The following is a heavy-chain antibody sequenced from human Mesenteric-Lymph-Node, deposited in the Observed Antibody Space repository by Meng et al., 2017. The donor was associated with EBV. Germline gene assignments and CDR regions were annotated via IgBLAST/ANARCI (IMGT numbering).Heavy chain of an antibody. CDR3: AKTVSSGWSTTADH. J-gene: IGHJ4*02. Sequence: EGVVQARSSCRLALVSAGVILRSYGMQWVRQAPGKGLDCVAVISYDGSNKNYPDSVRGRFTISRDNSKNTLFLQMNSLRVDDTAVYYCAKTVSSGWSTTADHWGQGTLVTVSS. D-gene: IGHD3-22*01. V-gene: IGHV3-30*18. CDR2: ISYDGSNK. CDR1: GVILRSYG.